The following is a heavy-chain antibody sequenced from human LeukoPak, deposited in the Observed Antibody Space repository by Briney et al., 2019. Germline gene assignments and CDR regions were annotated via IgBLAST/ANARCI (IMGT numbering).Heavy chain of an antibody. CDR2: MNPNSGNT. CDR3: ARASIAVPCGY. V-gene: IGHV1-8*01. D-gene: IGHD6-19*01. CDR1: AYTFTIYD. J-gene: IGHJ4*02. Sequence: GASVTVSCKASAYTFTIYDINWVRQATGQGLEWMGWMNPNSGNTGYAQKFQGRVTMTRNASISTAYMELSSLGSEDTAVYYCARASIAVPCGYWGQGTLVTVSS.